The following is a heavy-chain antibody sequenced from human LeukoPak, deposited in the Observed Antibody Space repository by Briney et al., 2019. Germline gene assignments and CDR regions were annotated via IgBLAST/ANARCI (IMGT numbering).Heavy chain of an antibody. V-gene: IGHV4-38-2*02. D-gene: IGHD2-2*01. CDR1: GYSISSGYY. CDR2: IYHTGST. CDR3: ARVVEVPAASPGYFQH. Sequence: PSETLSLTCTVSGYSISSGYYWGWIRQPPGKGLEWIGNIYHTGSTYYNPSLKSRVTISVDTSKNQFSLKLSSVTAADTAVYYCARVVEVPAASPGYFQHWGQGTLVTVSS. J-gene: IGHJ1*01.